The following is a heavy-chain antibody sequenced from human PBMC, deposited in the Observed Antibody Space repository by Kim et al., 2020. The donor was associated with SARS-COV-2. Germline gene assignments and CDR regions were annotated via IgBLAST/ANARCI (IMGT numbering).Heavy chain of an antibody. Sequence: ASVKVSCKASGYTFTSYYMHWVRQAPGQGLEWMGIINPSGGSTSYAQKFQGRVTMTRDTSTSTVYMELSSLRSEDTAVYYCARGEEYMVRGVNHPPFDYWGQGTLVTVSS. V-gene: IGHV1-46*01. CDR2: INPSGGST. D-gene: IGHD3-10*01. CDR3: ARGEEYMVRGVNHPPFDY. J-gene: IGHJ4*02. CDR1: GYTFTSYY.